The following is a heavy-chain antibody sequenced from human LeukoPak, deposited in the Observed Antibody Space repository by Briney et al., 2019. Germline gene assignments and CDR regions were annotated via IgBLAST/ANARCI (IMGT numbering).Heavy chain of an antibody. CDR2: IYYSGST. CDR1: GGSISSYY. CDR3: ARGEDYGGNEIDY. D-gene: IGHD4-23*01. V-gene: IGHV4-59*01. J-gene: IGHJ4*02. Sequence: TSETLSLTCTVSGGSISSYYWSWIRQPPGKGLEWIGYIYYSGSTNYNPSLKSRVTISVDTSKNQFSLKLSSVTAADTAVYYCARGEDYGGNEIDYWGQETLVTVSS.